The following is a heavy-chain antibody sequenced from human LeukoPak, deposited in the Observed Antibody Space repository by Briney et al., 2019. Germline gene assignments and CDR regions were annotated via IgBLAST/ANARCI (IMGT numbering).Heavy chain of an antibody. CDR1: GGSISGYY. CDR2: IFSSGST. V-gene: IGHV4-4*07. J-gene: IGHJ4*02. CDR3: ARSPQISSTYLDY. Sequence: PSETLSLTCTVSGGSISGYYWTWIRQPAGKGLEWIGRIFSSGSTNYNPSLKSRVTMSVDTSKNQFSLKLNSMTAADTAVYFCARSPQISSTYLDYWGQGTLVTVSS. D-gene: IGHD3-3*02.